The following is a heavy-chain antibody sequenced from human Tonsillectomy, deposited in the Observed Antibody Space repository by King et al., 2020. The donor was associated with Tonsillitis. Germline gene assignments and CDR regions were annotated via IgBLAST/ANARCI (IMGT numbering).Heavy chain of an antibody. CDR2: IRFDGSYR. Sequence: VQLVESGGGVVQPGGSLRLSCAASGFTFNNYAMHWVRQAPGKGLEWVAFIRFDGSYRYYADSVKGRFTISRDNSKNTLYLRMNSLIPEDTAVYYCAKESPINSNYPFDNWGLGTLVTVSS. D-gene: IGHD2/OR15-2a*01. J-gene: IGHJ4*02. V-gene: IGHV3-30*02. CDR3: AKESPINSNYPFDN. CDR1: GFTFNNYA.